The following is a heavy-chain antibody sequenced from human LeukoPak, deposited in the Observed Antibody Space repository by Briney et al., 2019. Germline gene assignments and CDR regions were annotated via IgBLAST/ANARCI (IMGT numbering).Heavy chain of an antibody. Sequence: PGGSLRLSCAASGFTFSSYSMIWVRQAPGKGLEWVSSITSSSSYIHYADSVKGRFTISRDNSKNTLYLQMNSLRAEDTAVYYCAKVQWELLGIDAFDIWGQGTMVTVSS. CDR1: GFTFSSYS. CDR2: ITSSSSYI. J-gene: IGHJ3*02. D-gene: IGHD1-26*01. CDR3: AKVQWELLGIDAFDI. V-gene: IGHV3-21*04.